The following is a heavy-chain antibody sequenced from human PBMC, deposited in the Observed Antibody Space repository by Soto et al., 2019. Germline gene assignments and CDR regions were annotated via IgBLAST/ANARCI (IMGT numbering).Heavy chain of an antibody. CDR1: GFTVSSNY. CDR2: IYSGGST. J-gene: IGHJ4*02. D-gene: IGHD4-17*01. Sequence: GGSLRLSCAASGFTVSSNYMSWVRQAPGKGLEWVSVIYSGGSTYYADSVKGRFTISRDNSKNTLYLQMNSLRAEDTAVYYCESGVTTVTTLDYWGQGNLVTVSS. V-gene: IGHV3-53*01. CDR3: ESGVTTVTTLDY.